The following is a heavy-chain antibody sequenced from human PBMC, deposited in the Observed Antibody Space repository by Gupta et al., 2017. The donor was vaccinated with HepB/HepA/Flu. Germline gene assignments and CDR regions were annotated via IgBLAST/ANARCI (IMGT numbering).Heavy chain of an antibody. D-gene: IGHD4-17*01. CDR2: IYLNDDK. Sequence: QITLKESGPTLVKPTQTLTLTCTCAGFSLSTTAVGVGWIRQPPGKALEWLASIYLNDDKRYSPSLMSRLTITKDTSNTQVVLTMTNTDPVDTATYYCVRGDYGDPSDYWGQGTLVTVS. V-gene: IGHV2-5*01. J-gene: IGHJ4*02. CDR3: VRGDYGDPSDY. CDR1: GFSLSTTAVG.